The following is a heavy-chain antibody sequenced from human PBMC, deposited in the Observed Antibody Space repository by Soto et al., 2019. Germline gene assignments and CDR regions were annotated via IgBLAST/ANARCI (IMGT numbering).Heavy chain of an antibody. J-gene: IGHJ4*02. D-gene: IGHD1-7*01. CDR1: GGTFSNYV. V-gene: IGHV1-69*06. CDR2: IIPISGAA. CDR3: ARDMTRTLVPYFDC. Sequence: QVQLVQSGAEGKKPGSSVKVSCKASGGTFSNYVVNWVRQAPGQRLEWMGRIIPISGAANYAQKFQGRVTSTADKSTSTSYMELSSLRSEDTAVDYCARDMTRTLVPYFDCWGQGTLVTVSS.